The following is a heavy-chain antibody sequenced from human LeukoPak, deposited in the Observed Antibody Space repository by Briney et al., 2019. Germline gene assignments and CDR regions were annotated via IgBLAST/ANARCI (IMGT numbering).Heavy chain of an antibody. CDR3: ATPRDTSGLDI. D-gene: IGHD6-19*01. CDR1: GFTVSSNY. V-gene: IGHV3-53*01. CDR2: IYGGGGT. J-gene: IGHJ3*02. Sequence: PGGSLRLSCAASGFTVSSNYMSWVRQAPGKVLEWVSVIYGGGGTNYADSVKGRFTISRDNSKNTVYLQMNSLRAEDTAVYYCATPRDTSGLDIWGQGTMVTVSS.